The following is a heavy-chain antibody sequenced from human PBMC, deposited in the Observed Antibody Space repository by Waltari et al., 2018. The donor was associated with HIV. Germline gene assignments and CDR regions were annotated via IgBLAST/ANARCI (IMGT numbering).Heavy chain of an antibody. CDR2: IWYDGSNK. CDR1: GFTFSSYG. D-gene: IGHD4-4*01. J-gene: IGHJ4*02. CDR3: ARGGLSNYAAPFDY. Sequence: QVQLVESGGGVVQPGRSLRLSCAASGFTFSSYGMHWVRQAPGKGLEWVAVIWYDGSNKYYADSVKGRFTISRDNSKNALYLQMNSLRAEDTAVYYCARGGLSNYAAPFDYWGQGTLVTVSS. V-gene: IGHV3-33*01.